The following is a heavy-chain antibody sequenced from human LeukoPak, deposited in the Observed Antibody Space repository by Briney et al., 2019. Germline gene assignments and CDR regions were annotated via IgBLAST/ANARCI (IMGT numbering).Heavy chain of an antibody. CDR2: IYSGGST. CDR3: ARAYDSSGCPDY. CDR1: GFNLRGHW. D-gene: IGHD3-22*01. V-gene: IGHV3-53*01. J-gene: IGHJ4*02. Sequence: GGSLRLSCAASGFNLRGHWMSWVRQSPGKGLEWVSVIYSGGSTYYADSVKGRFTISRDNSKNTLYLQMNSLRAEDTAVYYCARAYDSSGCPDYWGQGTLVTVSS.